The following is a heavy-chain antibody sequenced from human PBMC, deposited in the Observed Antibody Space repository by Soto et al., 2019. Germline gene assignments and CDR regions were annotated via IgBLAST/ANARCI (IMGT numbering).Heavy chain of an antibody. J-gene: IGHJ6*03. V-gene: IGHV4-59*01. CDR1: GGSISSYS. CDR2: IYHSGST. CDR3: ARELPIVRGLAYYYSMDL. Sequence: QVQLQESGPGLVQPSETLSLTCNVSGGSISSYSWSWVRQPPGKALEWIGYIYHSGSTKYNPSLTSRVTISLGTSKTQFSLTLISVTAADTAVYYCARELPIVRGLAYYYSMDLWGEGTAVTVSS. D-gene: IGHD3-10*01.